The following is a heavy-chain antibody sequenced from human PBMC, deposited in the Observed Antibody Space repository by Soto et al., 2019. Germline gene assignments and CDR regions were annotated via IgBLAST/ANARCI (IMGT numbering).Heavy chain of an antibody. J-gene: IGHJ4*02. D-gene: IGHD6-13*01. Sequence: PSDTLFRNPKDSGGSISSRCYHWGWIRQPPGKGLEWIGSVYYRGNTYYNPSLKSRVTTSVDTSKNQFSLKLYSVTAADTALYYCARHKDTSSRYLLPDYWGQG. CDR2: VYYRGNT. CDR3: ARHKDTSSRYLLPDY. CDR1: GGSISSRCYH. V-gene: IGHV4-39*01.